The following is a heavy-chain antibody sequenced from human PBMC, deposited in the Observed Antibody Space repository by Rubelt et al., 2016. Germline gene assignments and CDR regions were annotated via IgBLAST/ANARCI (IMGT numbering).Heavy chain of an antibody. CDR2: IYPGESVT. CDR1: GYSFTSYW. Sequence: EVQLVQSGAEVKKPGESLKISCKGSGYSFTSYWIGWVRQMPGKGLEGVGIIYPGESVTGYSPSFHGQVTCSADKSISTAYRQWSSLKASDTAMYYCARLAVAGDYWGQGTLVTVSS. V-gene: IGHV5-51*01. D-gene: IGHD6-19*01. J-gene: IGHJ4*02. CDR3: ARLAVAGDY.